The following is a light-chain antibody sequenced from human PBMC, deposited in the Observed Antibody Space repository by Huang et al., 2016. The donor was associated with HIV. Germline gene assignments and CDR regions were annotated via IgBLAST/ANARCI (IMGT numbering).Light chain of an antibody. CDR1: QTIDKH. CDR2: VAS. CDR3: QQGYVTPWT. J-gene: IGKJ1*01. Sequence: DIQMTQSPSSLSASVGDRVTITCRASQTIDKHLNWYQPKPGKAPKLLISVASSLQSGVPSRFSGGGSGTFFTLTINGLQPEDSARYYCQQGYVTPWTFGQGTKVEIK. V-gene: IGKV1-39*01.